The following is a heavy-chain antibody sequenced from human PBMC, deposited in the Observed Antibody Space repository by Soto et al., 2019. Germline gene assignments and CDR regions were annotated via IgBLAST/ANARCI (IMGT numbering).Heavy chain of an antibody. CDR2: TYYRSKWYN. CDR1: GDSVSSNSAA. J-gene: IGHJ5*02. D-gene: IGHD5-12*01. V-gene: IGHV6-1*01. CDR3: ARVGGYSGYDNDWFDP. Sequence: SQTLSLTGAISGDSVSSNSAAWNWIRQSPSRGLEWLGRTYYRSKWYNDYAVSVKSRITINPDTSKNQFSLQLNSVTPEDTAVYYCARVGGYSGYDNDWFDPWGQGTLVTVSS.